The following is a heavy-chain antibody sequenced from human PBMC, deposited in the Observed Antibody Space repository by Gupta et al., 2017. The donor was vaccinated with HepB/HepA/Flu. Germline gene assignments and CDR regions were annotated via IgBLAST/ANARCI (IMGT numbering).Heavy chain of an antibody. V-gene: IGHV1-69*06. CDR2: IIPIFGTA. CDR3: ARGECIITIGRGLGYYYMAV. Sequence: QVQLVQSGAEVKKPGSSVKVSCKASGGTFSSYAISWVRQAPGQGLEWMGGIIPIFGTANYAQKLQGRGTMTADKSTSTAYMERSRMRSEETAVYYCARGECIITIGRGLGYYYMAVGGKVTTVT. J-gene: IGHJ6*03. CDR1: GGTFSSYA. D-gene: IGHD2-2*01.